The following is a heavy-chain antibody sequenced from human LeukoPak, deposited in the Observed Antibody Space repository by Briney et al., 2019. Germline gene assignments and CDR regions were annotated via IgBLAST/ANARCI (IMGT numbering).Heavy chain of an antibody. J-gene: IGHJ4*02. CDR3: ARSPKGYSSTEYYFDY. CDR2: INHSGST. V-gene: IGHV4-34*01. CDR1: GGSFSGYY. D-gene: IGHD6-19*01. Sequence: PSETLSLTCAVYGGSFSGYYWSWIRQPPGKGLEWIGEINHSGSTNYNPSLKSRVTISVDTSKNQFSLKLSSVTAADTAVYYCARSPKGYSSTEYYFDYWGQGTLVTVSS.